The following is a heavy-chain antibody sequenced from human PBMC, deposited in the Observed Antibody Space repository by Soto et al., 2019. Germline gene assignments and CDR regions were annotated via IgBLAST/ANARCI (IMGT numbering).Heavy chain of an antibody. Sequence: GGSLRLSCAASGFTFSDYYMSWIRQAPGKGLEWVSYISSSGSTIYYADSVKGRFTISRDNAKNSLYLQMNSLRAEDTAVYYCAKASDGGWPYYFDSWGQGALVTVS. CDR2: ISSSGSTI. V-gene: IGHV3-11*01. CDR3: AKASDGGWPYYFDS. D-gene: IGHD2-15*01. CDR1: GFTFSDYY. J-gene: IGHJ4*02.